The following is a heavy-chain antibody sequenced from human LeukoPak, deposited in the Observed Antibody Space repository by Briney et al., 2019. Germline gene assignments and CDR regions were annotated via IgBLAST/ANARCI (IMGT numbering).Heavy chain of an antibody. CDR2: INPNSGGT. CDR1: GYTFTGYY. J-gene: IGHJ5*02. Sequence: GASVKVSCKASGYTFTGYYMHWVRQAPGQGLEWMGWINPNSGGTNYAQKFQGRVTMTRDTSISTAYMELSRLRSDDTAVYYCARDSADIVLMVYASSFWFDPWGQGTLVTVSS. CDR3: ARDSADIVLMVYASSFWFDP. V-gene: IGHV1-2*02. D-gene: IGHD2-8*01.